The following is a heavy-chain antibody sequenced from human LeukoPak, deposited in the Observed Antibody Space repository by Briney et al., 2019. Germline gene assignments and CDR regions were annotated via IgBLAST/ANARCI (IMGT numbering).Heavy chain of an antibody. CDR2: IFYTGST. CDR3: ARHRSDLYYYGSGSDPFDY. D-gene: IGHD3-10*01. J-gene: IGHJ4*02. Sequence: PSETLSLTCTVSGVSISGNYWSWIRQPPGKGLEWIGYIFYTGSTNYNPSLQSRVTILLDTSKNQFSLKLSSVTAADTAVYYCARHRSDLYYYGSGSDPFDYWGQGTLVTVSS. CDR1: GVSISGNY. V-gene: IGHV4-59*08.